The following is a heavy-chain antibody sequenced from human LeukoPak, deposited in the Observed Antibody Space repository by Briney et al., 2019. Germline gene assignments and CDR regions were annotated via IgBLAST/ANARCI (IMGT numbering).Heavy chain of an antibody. CDR3: ARFYSSGWNFDY. D-gene: IGHD6-19*01. J-gene: IGHJ4*02. V-gene: IGHV1-8*01. CDR1: GYTFTSYD. CDR2: MNPNSGNT. Sequence: ASVKVSCKASGYTFTSYDINWVRQATGQGLEWMGWMNPNSGNTGYAQKFQGRVTMTRNTSISTAYMELRSLRSDDTAVYYCARFYSSGWNFDYWGQGTLVTVSS.